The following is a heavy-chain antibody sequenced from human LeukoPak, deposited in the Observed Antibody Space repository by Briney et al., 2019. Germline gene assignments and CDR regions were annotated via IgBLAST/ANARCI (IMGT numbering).Heavy chain of an antibody. Sequence: PGGSLRLSCAASGFTFDDYAMHWVRQAPGKGLEWVAVIWYGGSNKYYADSVKGRFTISRDNSKNTLYLQMNSLRAEDTAVYYCARGTNYYDSSGYDFWGQGTLVTVSS. V-gene: IGHV3-33*08. D-gene: IGHD3-22*01. CDR1: GFTFDDYA. J-gene: IGHJ4*02. CDR2: IWYGGSNK. CDR3: ARGTNYYDSSGYDF.